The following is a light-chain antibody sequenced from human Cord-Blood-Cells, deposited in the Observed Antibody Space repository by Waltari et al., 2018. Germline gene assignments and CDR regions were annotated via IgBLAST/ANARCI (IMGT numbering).Light chain of an antibody. Sequence: EIVMPQSPATLSVSPGERATLSCRASQSVSSNLAWYQQKPGQAPRPLIYGASTRATGIPARFSGSGSGTEFTLTISSLQSEDFAVYYCQQYNNWSWTFGQGTKVEIK. CDR3: QQYNNWSWT. CDR2: GAS. CDR1: QSVSSN. J-gene: IGKJ1*01. V-gene: IGKV3-15*01.